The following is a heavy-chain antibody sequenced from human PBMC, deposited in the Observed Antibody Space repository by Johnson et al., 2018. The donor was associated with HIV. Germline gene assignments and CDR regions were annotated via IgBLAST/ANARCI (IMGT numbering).Heavy chain of an antibody. CDR3: ASALCTWGAFDI. J-gene: IGHJ3*02. D-gene: IGHD2-8*01. CDR1: GFTFSSYA. V-gene: IGHV3-30*04. Sequence: QVQLVESGGGVVQHGRSQRLSCAASGFTFSSYAMNWVRQAPGKGLEWVAVLSYDGSNKYYADSVKGRFTISRDNSKNTLYLQMNSLRAEDTAVYYCASALCTWGAFDIWGQGTMVTVSS. CDR2: LSYDGSNK.